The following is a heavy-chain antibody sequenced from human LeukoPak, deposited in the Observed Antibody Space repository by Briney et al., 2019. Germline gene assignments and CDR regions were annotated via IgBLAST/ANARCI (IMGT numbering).Heavy chain of an antibody. CDR2: INHSGST. J-gene: IGHJ4*02. D-gene: IGHD6-19*01. Sequence: SETLSLTCAVYGGSFSGYYWSWIRQPPGKGLEWIGEINHSGSTNYNPSLKSRVTMSLDTSKDQFSLKLTSVTAADTAVYYCARGVVVAGLRYYFDSWGQGSLVSVSS. CDR3: ARGVVVAGLRYYFDS. CDR1: GGSFSGYY. V-gene: IGHV4-34*01.